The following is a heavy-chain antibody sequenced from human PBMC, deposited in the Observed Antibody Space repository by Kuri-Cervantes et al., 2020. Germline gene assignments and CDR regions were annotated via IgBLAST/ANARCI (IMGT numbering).Heavy chain of an antibody. V-gene: IGHV3-30*03. CDR1: GFTFSSYG. J-gene: IGHJ4*02. CDR2: ISYDGSNK. D-gene: IGHD3-22*01. Sequence: GGSLRLSCAASGFTFSSYGMHWVRQAPGKGLEWVAVISYDGSNKYYADSVKGRFTISRDNSKNTLYLQMNSLRAEDTAVYYCATLVASSYYYDSSGSFDYWGQGTLVPSPQ. CDR3: ATLVASSYYYDSSGSFDY.